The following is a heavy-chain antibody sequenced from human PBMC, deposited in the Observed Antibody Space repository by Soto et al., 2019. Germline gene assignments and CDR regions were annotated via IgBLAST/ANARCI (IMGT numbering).Heavy chain of an antibody. V-gene: IGHV1-69*13. CDR2: IIPIFGTA. CDR3: ARAGQQLIPYFDY. Sequence: GASVKVSCKASGGTFSSYAISWVRQAPGQGLEWMGGIIPIFGTANYAQKFQGRVTITADESTSTAYMEPSSLRSEDTAVYYCARAGQQLIPYFDYWGQGTLVTVSS. J-gene: IGHJ4*02. CDR1: GGTFSSYA. D-gene: IGHD6-13*01.